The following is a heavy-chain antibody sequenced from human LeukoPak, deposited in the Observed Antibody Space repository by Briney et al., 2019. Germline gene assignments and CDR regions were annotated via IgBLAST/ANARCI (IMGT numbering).Heavy chain of an antibody. D-gene: IGHD6-19*01. CDR2: ISSSSSYI. CDR3: ARDPRYSSGWYRGGNWFDP. CDR1: GFTFSSYS. J-gene: IGHJ5*02. V-gene: IGHV3-21*01. Sequence: GGSLRLSCAASGFTFSSYSMNWVRQAPGKGLEWVSSISSSSSYIYYADSVKGRFTISRDNAKNSLYLQMNSLRAENTAVYYCARDPRYSSGWYRGGNWFDPWGQGTLVTVSS.